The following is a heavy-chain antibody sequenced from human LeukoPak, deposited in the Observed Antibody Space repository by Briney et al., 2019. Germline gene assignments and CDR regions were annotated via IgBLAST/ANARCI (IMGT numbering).Heavy chain of an antibody. CDR3: ARAIMITFGGVIVDDY. CDR1: GYTFTGYY. CDR2: INPNSGGT. D-gene: IGHD3-16*02. V-gene: IGHV1-2*02. Sequence: ASVKVSCKASGYTFTGYYMHWVRQAPGHGLEWMGWINPNSGGTNYAQKFQGRVTMTRDTSISTAYMELSRLRSDDTAVYSCARAIMITFGGVIVDDYWGQGTLVTVSS. J-gene: IGHJ4*02.